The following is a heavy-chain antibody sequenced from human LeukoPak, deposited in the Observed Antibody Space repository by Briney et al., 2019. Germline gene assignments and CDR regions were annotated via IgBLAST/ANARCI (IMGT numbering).Heavy chain of an antibody. CDR1: GGSISSGDYY. J-gene: IGHJ4*02. V-gene: IGHV4-30-4*08. Sequence: SETLSLTCTVSGGSISSGDYYWSWIRQPPGKGLEWIGYIYYSGSTYYNPSLKSRVTISVDTSKNQFSLKLSSVTAADTAVYYCAGDGGWNGFDYWGQGTLVTVSS. CDR2: IYYSGST. CDR3: AGDGGWNGFDY. D-gene: IGHD1-1*01.